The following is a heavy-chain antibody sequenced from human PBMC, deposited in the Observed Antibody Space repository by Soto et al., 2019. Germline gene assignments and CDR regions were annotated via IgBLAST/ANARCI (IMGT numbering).Heavy chain of an antibody. J-gene: IGHJ4*02. CDR2: IRIKANSYAT. D-gene: IGHD3-22*01. CDR3: TRHSPDDMIRK. CDR1: GFTFSGSA. V-gene: IGHV3-73*01. Sequence: PGWSLRLSCEASGFTFSGSAMHWVRQASGKGLEWVGRIRIKANSYATAYAASVKGRFSFXXDXXXXTAXLQXXSLXTEDTAVYYCTRHSPDDMIRKWGQGTQVTVSS.